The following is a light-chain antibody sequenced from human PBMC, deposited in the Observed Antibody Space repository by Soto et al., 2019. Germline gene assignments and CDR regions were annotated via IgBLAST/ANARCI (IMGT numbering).Light chain of an antibody. Sequence: QSVLTQPASVSGSPGQSITISCTGTSSDVGGYNYVSWYQQHPGKAPKLMIYDVSNRPSGVSDRFSGSKSGNTASLTVSGLQAEDEADYYCISYAGSNLLYVFGTGTKVTVL. CDR2: DVS. J-gene: IGLJ1*01. V-gene: IGLV2-8*01. CDR3: ISYAGSNLLYV. CDR1: SSDVGGYNY.